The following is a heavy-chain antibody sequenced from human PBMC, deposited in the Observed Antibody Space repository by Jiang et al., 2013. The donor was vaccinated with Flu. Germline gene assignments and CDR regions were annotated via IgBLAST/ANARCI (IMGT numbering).Heavy chain of an antibody. Sequence: LLKPSETLSLTCTVSGGSISSSSYYWGWIRQPPGKGLEWIGSIYYSGSTYYNPSLKSRVTISVDTSKNQFSLKLSSVTAADTAVYYCARLSYSSTFDYWGQGTLVTVSS. V-gene: IGHV4-39*01. CDR1: GGSISSSSYY. CDR2: IYYSGST. D-gene: IGHD2-15*01. J-gene: IGHJ4*02. CDR3: ARLSYSSTFDY.